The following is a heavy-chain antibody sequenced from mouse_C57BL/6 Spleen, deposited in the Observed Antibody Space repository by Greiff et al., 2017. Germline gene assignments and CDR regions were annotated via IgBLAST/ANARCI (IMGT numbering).Heavy chain of an antibody. D-gene: IGHD2-2*01. J-gene: IGHJ2*01. Sequence: VQLQQPGAELVRPGSSVKLSCKASGYTFTSYWMHWVKQRPIQGLEWIGNIDPSDSETHYNQKFKDKATLTVDKSSSTAYMQLSSLTSEDSAVYSCARRGHYGYDGRAFDYWGQGTTLTVSS. CDR1: GYTFTSYW. CDR2: IDPSDSET. CDR3: ARRGHYGYDGRAFDY. V-gene: IGHV1-52*01.